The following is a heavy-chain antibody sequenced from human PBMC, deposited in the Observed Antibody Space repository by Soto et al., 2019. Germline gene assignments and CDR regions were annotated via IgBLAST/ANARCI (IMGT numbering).Heavy chain of an antibody. CDR3: GRVPTYYQDSISAQPSQP. D-gene: IGHD3-3*02. V-gene: IGHV4-31*03. Sequence: SETLPLTCTDSGAAIISDGYYLTWIRQHPGKGVEWLGYIHYSGGATYSPSYNPSLKSRIAISVDASKRLFSLKLTSVSAADTALYSCGRVPTYYQDSISAQPSQPGGQGNLFTVYS. CDR2: IHYSGGATYSP. J-gene: IGHJ4*02. CDR1: GAAIISDGYY.